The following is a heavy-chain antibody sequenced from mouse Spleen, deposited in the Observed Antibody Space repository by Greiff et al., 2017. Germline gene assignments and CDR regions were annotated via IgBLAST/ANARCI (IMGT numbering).Heavy chain of an antibody. CDR1: GFAFSSYG. CDR2: ISNCGVST. CDR3: TKGGERTWFAY. V-gene: IGHV5-12-1*01. J-gene: IGHJ3*01. Sequence: EVKVVESGGGLVKPEGSLKLSCAASGFAFSSYGMAWVRQTPEKRLEWVATISNCGVSTYYPDNVKGRFTISRDNAKNTLYLQMSSLKSEDTAMYYCTKGGERTWFAYWGQGTLVTVSA.